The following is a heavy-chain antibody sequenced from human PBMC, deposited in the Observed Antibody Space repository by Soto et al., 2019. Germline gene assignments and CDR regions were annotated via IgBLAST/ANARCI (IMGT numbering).Heavy chain of an antibody. CDR3: ARIGNWHSFDY. D-gene: IGHD1-1*01. Sequence: PSEILSLTCTVSGGSISSYYWSWIRQPPGKGLEWIGEINHSGSTNYNPSLKSRVTISVDTSKNQFSLKLSSVTAADTAVYYCARIGNWHSFDYWGQGTLVTVSS. J-gene: IGHJ4*02. CDR1: GGSISSYY. CDR2: INHSGST. V-gene: IGHV4-34*01.